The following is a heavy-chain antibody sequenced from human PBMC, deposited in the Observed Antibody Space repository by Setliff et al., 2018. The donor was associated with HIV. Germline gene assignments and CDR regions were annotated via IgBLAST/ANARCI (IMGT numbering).Heavy chain of an antibody. CDR1: GGSFDMHT. CDR2: IIPIIDTT. D-gene: IGHD6-13*01. J-gene: IGHJ4*02. V-gene: IGHV1-69*08. Sequence: SVKVSCKTSGGSFDMHTISWVRQAPGQGLEFVGRIIPIIDTTNYAQKFQGRVTITADKSANTTYMELRSLRSEDTAIYYCATMSRSSRNWAIFDYWGQGILVTVSS. CDR3: ATMSRSSRNWAIFDY.